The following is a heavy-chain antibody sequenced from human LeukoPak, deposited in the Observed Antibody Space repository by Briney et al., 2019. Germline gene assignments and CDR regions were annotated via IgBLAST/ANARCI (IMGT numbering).Heavy chain of an antibody. D-gene: IGHD3-22*01. V-gene: IGHV4-34*01. J-gene: IGHJ4*02. CDR2: INHSGST. CDR3: ASNTYYYDSSGYLKGYYFDY. CDR1: GGSFSGYY. Sequence: ASETLSLTCAVYGGSFSGYYWSWIRQPPGKGLEWIGEINHSGSTNYNPSLKSRVTMSVDTSKNQFSLKLSSVTAADTAVYYCASNTYYYDSSGYLKGYYFDYWGQGTLVTVSS.